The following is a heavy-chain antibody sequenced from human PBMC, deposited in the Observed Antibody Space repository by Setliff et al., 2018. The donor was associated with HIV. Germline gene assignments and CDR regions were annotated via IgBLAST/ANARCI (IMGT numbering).Heavy chain of an antibody. V-gene: IGHV4-31*03. J-gene: IGHJ2*01. CDR2: VYYTGST. Sequence: TLSLTCTVSGGSISSDAYYWSWIRQHPGKGLEWIGYVYYTGSTYYNPSLKSRVTMSVDTSKNQFSLKLSPVTVADTAIYYCATKPRPIVVVPAATFWYFDLWGRGTLVTVSS. CDR1: GGSISSDAYY. CDR3: ATKPRPIVVVPAATFWYFDL. D-gene: IGHD2-2*01.